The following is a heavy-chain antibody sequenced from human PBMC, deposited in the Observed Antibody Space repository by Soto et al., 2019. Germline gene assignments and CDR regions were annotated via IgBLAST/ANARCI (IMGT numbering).Heavy chain of an antibody. CDR3: AKDLTITYYYDSSGYTVDY. V-gene: IGHV3-23*01. J-gene: IGHJ4*02. D-gene: IGHD3-22*01. CDR2: ISGSGGST. Sequence: LRLSCAASGFTFSSYAMSWVRQAPGKGLEWVSAISGSGGSTYYADSVKGRFTISRDNSKNTLYLQMNSLRAEDTAVYYCAKDLTITYYYDSSGYTVDYWGQGTLVTVSS. CDR1: GFTFSSYA.